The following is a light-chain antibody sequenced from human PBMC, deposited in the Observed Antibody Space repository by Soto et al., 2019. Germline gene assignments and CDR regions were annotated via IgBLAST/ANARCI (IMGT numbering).Light chain of an antibody. Sequence: QSALTQPPSASGSPGQSVTISCTGTSSDVGGYNYVSWYQQHPGKAPKLMIFEVSKRSSGVPDRFSVSKSGNTASLTVSGLQAEDEADYYCSSYATNYNYVFGTGTKVTVL. V-gene: IGLV2-8*01. CDR3: SSYATNYNYV. J-gene: IGLJ1*01. CDR2: EVS. CDR1: SSDVGGYNY.